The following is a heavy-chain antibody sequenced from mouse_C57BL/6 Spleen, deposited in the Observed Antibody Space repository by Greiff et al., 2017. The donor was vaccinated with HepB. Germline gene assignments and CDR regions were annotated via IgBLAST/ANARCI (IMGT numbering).Heavy chain of an antibody. CDR1: GFTFSDYG. Sequence: EVQLVESGGGLVKPGGSLKLSCAASGFTFSDYGMHWVRQAPEKGLEWVPYISSGSSTIYYADTVKGRFTISRDNAKNTLFLQMTSLRSEDTAMYYCAKMRDAMDYWGQGTSVTVSS. CDR3: AKMRDAMDY. J-gene: IGHJ4*01. V-gene: IGHV5-17*01. CDR2: ISSGSSTI.